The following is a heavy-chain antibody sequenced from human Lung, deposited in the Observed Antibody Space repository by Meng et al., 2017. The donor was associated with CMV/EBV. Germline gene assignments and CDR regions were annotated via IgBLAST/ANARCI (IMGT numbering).Heavy chain of an antibody. V-gene: IGHV4-39*01. D-gene: IGHD5-18*01. CDR2: VYYNDRA. CDR3: TKQEGRSVETTTVPYGEFDY. CDR1: GGSISSGDYY. Sequence: SETLSLICIVSGGSISSGDYYWCWIRQSPGRALEWIGSVYYNDRADYSPSLKNRVTISVDTSRNQFSLNLHSVTAADTALYYCTKQEGRSVETTTVPYGEFDYWGQGXLVTVSS. J-gene: IGHJ4*02.